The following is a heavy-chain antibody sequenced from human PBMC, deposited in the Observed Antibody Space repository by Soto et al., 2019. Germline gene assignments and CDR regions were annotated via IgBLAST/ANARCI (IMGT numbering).Heavy chain of an antibody. CDR3: ARVKAVGTIVDY. V-gene: IGHV1-18*01. CDR2: TSANSGHT. D-gene: IGHD6-19*01. J-gene: IGHJ4*02. Sequence: QVQLVQSGAEVEKPGASVRVSCRTSSYTLTDYGITWVRQAPGQGLEWMGWTSANSGHTNYAQNFQGRVTMTTDTSTSTAYMELRSLRSDDTAVYYCARVKAVGTIVDYWGQGTLVTVSS. CDR1: SYTLTDYG.